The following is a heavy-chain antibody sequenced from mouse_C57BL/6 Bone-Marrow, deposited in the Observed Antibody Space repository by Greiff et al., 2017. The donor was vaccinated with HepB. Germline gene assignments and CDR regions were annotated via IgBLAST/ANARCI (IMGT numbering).Heavy chain of an antibody. CDR1: GYTFTSYW. CDR2: IHPNSGST. J-gene: IGHJ1*03. D-gene: IGHD1-1*01. CDR3: ARKDYGSPWYFDV. V-gene: IGHV1-64*01. Sequence: VKLQQPGAELVKPGASVKLSCKASGYTFTSYWMHWVKQRPGQGLEWIGMIHPNSGSTNYNEKFKSKATLTVDKSSSTAYMQLSSLTSEDSAVYYCARKDYGSPWYFDVWGTGTTVTVSS.